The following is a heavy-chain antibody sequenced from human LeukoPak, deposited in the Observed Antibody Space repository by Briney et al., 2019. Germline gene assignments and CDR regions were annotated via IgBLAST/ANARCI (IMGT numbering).Heavy chain of an antibody. V-gene: IGHV3-48*03. CDR3: GRVPRTTHAFDV. D-gene: IGHD1-1*01. CDR2: ISNGGLSI. Sequence: PGGSLRLSCAASGFTFSSYEVNWVRQAPGKGLEWVSYISNGGLSIYYADSVKGRFTISRDNAKNSLYLQMNSLRAEDTAVYYCGRVPRTTHAFDVWGQGTMVTVSS. J-gene: IGHJ3*01. CDR1: GFTFSSYE.